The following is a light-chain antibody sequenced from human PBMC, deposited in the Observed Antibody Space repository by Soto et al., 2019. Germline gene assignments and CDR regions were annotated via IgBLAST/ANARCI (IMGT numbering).Light chain of an antibody. V-gene: IGKV3-11*01. J-gene: IGKJ4*01. CDR2: DTS. CDR3: HQRASWPLT. Sequence: EIVLTQSPATLSLSPGQRATLSCRASQSLSSSLSWYQHIRGQGPRLLLIDTSNRDNGVLTRVSGSGSGTDFTLTISGLETEDFAVYYCHQRASWPLTFGEGTRGEI. CDR1: QSLSSS.